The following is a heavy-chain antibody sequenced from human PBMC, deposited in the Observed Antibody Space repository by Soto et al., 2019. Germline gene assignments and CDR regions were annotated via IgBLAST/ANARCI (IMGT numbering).Heavy chain of an antibody. J-gene: IGHJ6*02. CDR3: AREPYEIEMVRGEEGPSYDYFGLDV. V-gene: IGHV4-59*01. Sequence: QVQLQESGPGLVKPSETLSLTCTVSGASISGYYWTWIRQPPGKGLEWIGHIFHSGRTSYNPSLKSRVLILVDTSKSQFSLKLTSVTAADTAVYYCAREPYEIEMVRGEEGPSYDYFGLDVWGQGTTVIVSS. CDR2: IFHSGRT. CDR1: GASISGYY. D-gene: IGHD3-10*01.